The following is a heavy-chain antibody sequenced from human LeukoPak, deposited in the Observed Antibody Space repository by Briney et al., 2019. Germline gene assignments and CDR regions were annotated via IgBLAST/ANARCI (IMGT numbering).Heavy chain of an antibody. Sequence: SQTLSLTCTVSGGSISSSSYYWGWLRQPPGKGLEGIGSCYYSGSTYYNPSLKSRVTISVDTSKNQVSLKLSSVTAADTAVYYGARVNPEPIDYWGQGTLVTVSS. D-gene: IGHD1-14*01. CDR1: GGSISSSSYY. CDR3: ARVNPEPIDY. V-gene: IGHV4-39*07. CDR2: CYYSGST. J-gene: IGHJ4*02.